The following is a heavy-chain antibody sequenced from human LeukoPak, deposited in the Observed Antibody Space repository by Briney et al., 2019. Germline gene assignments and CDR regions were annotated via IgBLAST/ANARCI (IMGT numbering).Heavy chain of an antibody. CDR1: GFTFSNYN. D-gene: IGHD6-13*01. Sequence: GGSLRLSCAASGFTFSNYNMNWVRQAPGKRLEWVASITSRSSSISYADSVTGRFTISRDNAKNSLYLQMTSLKPEDTAKYYCARRPYSSSWLIDYWGQGTRVAVSS. CDR3: ARRPYSSSWLIDY. J-gene: IGHJ4*02. V-gene: IGHV3-21*01. CDR2: ITSRSSSI.